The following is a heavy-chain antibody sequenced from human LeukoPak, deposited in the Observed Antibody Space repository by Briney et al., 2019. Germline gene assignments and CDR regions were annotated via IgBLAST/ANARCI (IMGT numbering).Heavy chain of an antibody. CDR3: ASPYRSSTSCYLFGYYYYGMDV. J-gene: IGHJ6*02. CDR1: GFTFSSYA. CDR2: ISYDGSNK. Sequence: GRSLRLSCAASGFTFSSYAMHWVRQAPGKGLGWVAVISYDGSNKYYADSVKGRFTISRDNSKNTLYLQMNSLRAEDTAVYYCASPYRSSTSCYLFGYYYYGMDVWGQGTTVTVSS. D-gene: IGHD2-2*01. V-gene: IGHV3-30-3*01.